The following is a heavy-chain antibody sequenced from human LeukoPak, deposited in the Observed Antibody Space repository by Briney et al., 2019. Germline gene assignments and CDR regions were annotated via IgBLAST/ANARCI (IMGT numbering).Heavy chain of an antibody. D-gene: IGHD5-24*01. CDR2: IYYSGST. CDR1: GGSISSSSYY. Sequence: SETLSLTCTVSGGSISSSSYYWGWIRQPPGKGLEWIGSIYYSGSTYYNPSLKSRVTISVDTSKNQFSLKLSSVTAADTAVYYCATPGRRDGYNFYNYYGMDVWGQGTTVTVSS. V-gene: IGHV4-39*01. CDR3: ATPGRRDGYNFYNYYGMDV. J-gene: IGHJ6*02.